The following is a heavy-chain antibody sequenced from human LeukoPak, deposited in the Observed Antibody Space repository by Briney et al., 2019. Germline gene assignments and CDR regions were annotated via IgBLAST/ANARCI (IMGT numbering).Heavy chain of an antibody. CDR3: ARNQKLLRSYNFYYYMDV. CDR2: INHSGSA. V-gene: IGHV4-34*01. CDR1: GGSFSDYS. J-gene: IGHJ6*03. Sequence: SETLSLTCAASGGSFSDYSWSWIRQPPGKGLEWIGEINHSGSATYNPSLRSRVTISVDTPKNQFSLKLSSVTAADTAVYYCARNQKLLRSYNFYYYMDVWGKGTTVTVSS. D-gene: IGHD6-6*01.